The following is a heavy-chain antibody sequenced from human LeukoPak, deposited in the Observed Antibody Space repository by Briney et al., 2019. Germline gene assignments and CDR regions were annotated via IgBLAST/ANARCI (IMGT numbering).Heavy chain of an antibody. D-gene: IGHD3-16*01. CDR1: GFTFSSYG. CDR3: AKDLGAARIFDY. J-gene: IGHJ4*02. V-gene: IGHV3-30*02. Sequence: GGSLRLSCAASGFTFSSYGMHWVRQAPGKGLEWVAFIRYDGSNKYYADSVKGRFTISRDNSKNTLYLQMNSLRAEDTAVYYCAKDLGAARIFDYWGQGTLVTVSS. CDR2: IRYDGSNK.